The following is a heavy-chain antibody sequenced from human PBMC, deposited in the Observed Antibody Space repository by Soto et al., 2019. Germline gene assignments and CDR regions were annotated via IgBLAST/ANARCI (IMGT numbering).Heavy chain of an antibody. D-gene: IGHD4-17*01. Sequence: SVKVSCKASGGTFSSYAISWVRQAPGQGLEWMGGIIPIFGTANYAQKFQGRVTITADESTSTAYMELSSLRSEDTAVYYCARDGGYGDSTELGYYYGMDVWGQGTTVTVSS. CDR2: IIPIFGTA. CDR3: ARDGGYGDSTELGYYYGMDV. V-gene: IGHV1-69*13. J-gene: IGHJ6*02. CDR1: GGTFSSYA.